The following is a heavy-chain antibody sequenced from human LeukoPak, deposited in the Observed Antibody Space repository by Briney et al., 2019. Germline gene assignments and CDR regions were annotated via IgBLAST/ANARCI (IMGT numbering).Heavy chain of an antibody. D-gene: IGHD5-24*01. CDR2: IYYSGSS. V-gene: IGHV4-31*03. CDR1: GGSINSSDYY. J-gene: IGHJ4*02. CDR3: ARNRDGYNSFDY. Sequence: SETLSLTCTVSGGSINSSDYYWGWIRQHPGKGLEWIGYIYYSGSSYYNPSLRSRVTISVDTSKNHFSLKLSSVTAADTAVYYCARNRDGYNSFDYWGQGTLVTVSS.